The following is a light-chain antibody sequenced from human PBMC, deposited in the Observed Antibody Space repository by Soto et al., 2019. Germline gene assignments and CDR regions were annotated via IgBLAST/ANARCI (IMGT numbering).Light chain of an antibody. CDR1: SSDVGFYNF. J-gene: IGLJ2*01. V-gene: IGLV2-14*01. CDR2: DVS. Sequence: QSAPTQPASVSGSPGQTITISCTGTSSDVGFYNFVSWYQQHPGKAPKLMIYDVSNRPSGVSNRFSGSKSGNTASLTISGLQAEDEADYYCSSYTSSSTLLFGGGTKVTVL. CDR3: SSYTSSSTLL.